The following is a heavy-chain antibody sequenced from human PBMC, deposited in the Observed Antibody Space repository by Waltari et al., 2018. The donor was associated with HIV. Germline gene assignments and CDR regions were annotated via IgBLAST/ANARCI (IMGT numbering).Heavy chain of an antibody. D-gene: IGHD5-12*01. Sequence: QVQLQESGPGLVKPSETLSLTCTVSGGSVSSKTYYWSWIRQPPGKGLEWIGYIYHSASTNSHPPLKSRVTISVDTSKNQFSLRLTSVTTADTAVYYCARGGDGYNLAHAFDIWGQGTMVTVSS. CDR2: IYHSAST. CDR3: ARGGDGYNLAHAFDI. CDR1: GGSVSSKTYY. V-gene: IGHV4-61*01. J-gene: IGHJ3*02.